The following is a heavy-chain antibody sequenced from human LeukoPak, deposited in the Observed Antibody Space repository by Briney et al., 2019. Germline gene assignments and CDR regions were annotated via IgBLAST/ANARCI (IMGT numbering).Heavy chain of an antibody. J-gene: IGHJ4*02. CDR2: IRGST. CDR1: GFTFNNYA. D-gene: IGHD2-21*01. Sequence: GASLRLSCAASGFTFNNYAMSWVRQAPGKGLEWVSLIRGSTYYADSVKGRFTISRDNSQNTLYLQMNSLRAEDTALYYCAKDLGCSTDYWGQGTLVTVSS. V-gene: IGHV3-23*01. CDR3: AKDLGCSTDY.